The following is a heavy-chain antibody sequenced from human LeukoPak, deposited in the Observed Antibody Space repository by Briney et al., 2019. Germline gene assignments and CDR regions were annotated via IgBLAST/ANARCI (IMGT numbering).Heavy chain of an antibody. Sequence: GRSLRLSCAASGFTFSSYAMHWVRQAPGKGLEWVAVISYDGSNKYYADSVKGRFTISRDNSKNTLYLQMNSLRAEDTAVYYCARRDNRELTFDYWGQGTLVTVSS. V-gene: IGHV3-30-3*01. CDR3: ARRDNRELTFDY. D-gene: IGHD1-26*01. CDR1: GFTFSSYA. J-gene: IGHJ4*02. CDR2: ISYDGSNK.